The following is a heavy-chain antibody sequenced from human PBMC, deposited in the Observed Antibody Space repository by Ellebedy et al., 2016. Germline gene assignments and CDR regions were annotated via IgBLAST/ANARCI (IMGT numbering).Heavy chain of an antibody. D-gene: IGHD1-26*01. Sequence: GGSLRLXXAASGFTFSSYWMHWVRQAPGKGLVWVSRINSDGSSTSYADSVKGRFTISRDNAKNTLYLQMNSLRAEDTAVYYCAREEWELGDAFDIWGQGTMVTVSS. J-gene: IGHJ3*02. CDR2: INSDGSST. CDR3: AREEWELGDAFDI. V-gene: IGHV3-74*01. CDR1: GFTFSSYW.